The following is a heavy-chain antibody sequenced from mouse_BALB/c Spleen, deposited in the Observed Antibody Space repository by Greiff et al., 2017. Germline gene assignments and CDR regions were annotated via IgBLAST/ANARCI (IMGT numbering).Heavy chain of an antibody. CDR1: GYAFSSSW. V-gene: IGHV1-82*01. CDR2: IYPGDGDT. Sequence: QVQLQQSGPELVKPGASVKISCKASGYAFSSSWMNWVKQRPGQGLEWIGRIYPGDGDTNYNGKFKGKATLTADKSSSTAYMQLSSLTSVDSAVYFWARGAPVYGNYWYCDVWGAGTTVTVSA. J-gene: IGHJ1*01. CDR3: ARGAPVYGNYWYCDV. D-gene: IGHD2-10*02.